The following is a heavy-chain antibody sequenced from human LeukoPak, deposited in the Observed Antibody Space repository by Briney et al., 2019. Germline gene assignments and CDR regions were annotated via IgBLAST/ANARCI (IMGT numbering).Heavy chain of an antibody. J-gene: IGHJ4*02. V-gene: IGHV4-34*01. CDR1: GGSFSGYY. CDR2: TNHSGST. CDR3: ARTLYSSGWCPFDY. D-gene: IGHD6-19*01. Sequence: PSETLSLTCAVYGGSFSGYYWSWIRQPPGKGLEWIGETNHSGSTNYNPSLKSRVTISVDTSKNQFSLKLSSVTAADTAVYYCARTLYSSGWCPFDYWGQGTLVTVSS.